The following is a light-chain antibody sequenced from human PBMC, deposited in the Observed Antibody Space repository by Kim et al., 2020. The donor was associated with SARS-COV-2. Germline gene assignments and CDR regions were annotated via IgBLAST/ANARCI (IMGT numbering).Light chain of an antibody. V-gene: IGLV3-1*01. CDR2: QDN. J-gene: IGLJ2*01. CDR1: KLWDKY. Sequence: VSPGQTASITCSGDKLWDKYTCWYQQEPGQSPVLVIYQDNQRPSGIPERFSGSNSGNTATLTISGTQAMDEADYFCQAWDSSTVVFGGGTKLTVL. CDR3: QAWDSSTVV.